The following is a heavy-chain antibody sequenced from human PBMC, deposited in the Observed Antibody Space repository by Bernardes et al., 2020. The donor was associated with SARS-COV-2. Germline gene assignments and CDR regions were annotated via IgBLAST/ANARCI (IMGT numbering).Heavy chain of an antibody. CDR3: ASFTDTGDYWVDY. CDR2: ITNSSSYI. V-gene: IGHV3-21*01. Sequence: GGSLRLSCAASGFTFSNYSMHWVRQAPGKGLEWVSSITNSSSYIYFADSVKGRFTISRDNAKNSMYLQMNNLRAEDTAVYDCASFTDTGDYWVDYWGQGTLVTVSS. CDR1: GFTFSNYS. D-gene: IGHD3-22*01. J-gene: IGHJ4*02.